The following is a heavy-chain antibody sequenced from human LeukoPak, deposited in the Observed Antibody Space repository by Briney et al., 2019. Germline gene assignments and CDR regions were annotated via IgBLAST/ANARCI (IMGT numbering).Heavy chain of an antibody. CDR3: ATPLSRYCSGGSCYPT. CDR1: GYTLTELS. CDR2: FDPEDGET. V-gene: IGHV1-24*01. J-gene: IGHJ5*02. Sequence: ASVKVSCKVSGYTLTELSMHWVRQAPGKGLEWMGGFDPEDGETIYAQKFQGRVTMTEDTSTDTAYMELSSLRSEDTAVYYCATPLSRYCSGGSCYPTWGQGTLVTVSS. D-gene: IGHD2-15*01.